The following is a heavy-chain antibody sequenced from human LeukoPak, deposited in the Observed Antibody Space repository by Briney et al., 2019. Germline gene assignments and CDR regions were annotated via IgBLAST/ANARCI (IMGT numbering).Heavy chain of an antibody. CDR1: GYSISSGYY. D-gene: IGHD3-3*01. CDR2: VFHSGST. CDR3: TAVITIFGVVSY. J-gene: IGHJ4*02. Sequence: SETLPLTCTVSGYSISSGYYWGWIRQPPGKGLEWIGSVFHSGSTYYNPSLKSRVTISVDTSKNQFSLKMSSVTAADTAIYYCTAVITIFGVVSYWGQGTLVTVSS. V-gene: IGHV4-38-2*02.